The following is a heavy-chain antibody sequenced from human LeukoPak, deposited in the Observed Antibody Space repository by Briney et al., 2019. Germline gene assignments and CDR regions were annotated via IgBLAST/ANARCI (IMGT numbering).Heavy chain of an antibody. D-gene: IGHD2-2*01. Sequence: SETLSLTCTVSGGSISSYYWSWIRQPAGKGLEWIGRIYPSGSTNYNPSLKSRVIMSIDTSKNQFSLKLSSVTAADTAVYYCARGGYQLYLWDYFDFWGQGTLVTVSS. J-gene: IGHJ4*02. CDR1: GGSISSYY. V-gene: IGHV4-4*07. CDR3: ARGGYQLYLWDYFDF. CDR2: IYPSGST.